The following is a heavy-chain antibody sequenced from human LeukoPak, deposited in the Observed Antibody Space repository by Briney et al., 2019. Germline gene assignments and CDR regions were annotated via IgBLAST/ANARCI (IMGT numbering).Heavy chain of an antibody. V-gene: IGHV3-33*06. CDR2: IWYDGSNK. CDR1: GFTFSTYG. CDR3: AKSMDSKGFFDY. D-gene: IGHD3-22*01. Sequence: RPGGSLRLSCAASGFTFSTYGMHWVRQAPRRGLEWVAVIWYDGSNKFYGDSVKGRFTISRDNSKNTLYLQMNSLRAEDTAVYYCAKSMDSKGFFDYWGQGTLVTVSS. J-gene: IGHJ4*02.